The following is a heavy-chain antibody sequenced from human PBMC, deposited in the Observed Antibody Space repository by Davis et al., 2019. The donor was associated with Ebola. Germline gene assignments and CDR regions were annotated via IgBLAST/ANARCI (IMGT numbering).Heavy chain of an antibody. J-gene: IGHJ4*02. CDR2: IGSGGFRT. CDR1: GFTFSAYY. V-gene: IGHV3-11*01. CDR3: ATGTRDTSSSY. Sequence: GGSLRLSCAASGFTFSAYYMSWMRQAPGKRLEWISYIGSGGFRTEYADSVRGRFTISRDNAKNSLYLQMNSLRAEDTAVYYCATGTRDTSSSYWGQGTLVAVSS. D-gene: IGHD6-6*01.